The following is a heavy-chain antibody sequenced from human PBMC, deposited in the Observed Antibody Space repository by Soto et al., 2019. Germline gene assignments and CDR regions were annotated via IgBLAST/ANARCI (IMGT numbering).Heavy chain of an antibody. Sequence: GGSLRLSCAASGFTFSSYAMHWVRQAPGKGLEWVAVISYDGSNKYYADSVKGRFTISRDNSKNTLYLQMNSLRAEDTAVYYCARADYYDSSGYPYFDYWGQGNLVTVSS. J-gene: IGHJ4*02. CDR3: ARADYYDSSGYPYFDY. CDR1: GFTFSSYA. V-gene: IGHV3-30*04. CDR2: ISYDGSNK. D-gene: IGHD3-22*01.